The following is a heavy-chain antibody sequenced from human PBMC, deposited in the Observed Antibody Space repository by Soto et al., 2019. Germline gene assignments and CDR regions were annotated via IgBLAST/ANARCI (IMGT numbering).Heavy chain of an antibody. CDR3: ARGYYDILTGYVPRFDP. V-gene: IGHV7-4-1*01. CDR2: INTNTGNP. D-gene: IGHD3-9*01. J-gene: IGHJ5*02. CDR1: GYTFTSYA. Sequence: ASVKVSCKASGYTFTSYAMNWVRQAPGQGLEWMGWINTNTGNPTYAQGFTGRFVFSLDTSVSTAYLQICSLKAEDTAVYYCARGYYDILTGYVPRFDPWGQGTLVTVSS.